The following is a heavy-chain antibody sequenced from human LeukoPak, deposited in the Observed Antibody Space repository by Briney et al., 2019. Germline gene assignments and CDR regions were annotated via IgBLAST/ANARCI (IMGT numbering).Heavy chain of an antibody. D-gene: IGHD2-8*01. J-gene: IGHJ6*03. CDR1: GYSFASSW. Sequence: GESLKISCKGSGYSFASSWIGWVRQMPGKGLEWMRIIYPDDSDTSYSPSFEGQITISVDKSISTAYLQWSSLKASDTAVYYCARHGHCTNGVCYSNSYYHMDVWGKGTTVTVSS. CDR3: ARHGHCTNGVCYSNSYYHMDV. V-gene: IGHV5-51*01. CDR2: IYPDDSDT.